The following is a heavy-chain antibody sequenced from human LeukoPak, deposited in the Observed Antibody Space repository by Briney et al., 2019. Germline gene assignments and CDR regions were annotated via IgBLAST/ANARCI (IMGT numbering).Heavy chain of an antibody. Sequence: QPGGSLGLSCAASGFTFSSYWMHWVRQAPGKGLVWVSRINSDGSSTSYADSVKGRFTISRDNAKNTLYLQMNSLRAEDTAVYYCARGGLWVRGFDYWGQGTLVTVSS. CDR3: ARGGLWVRGFDY. CDR1: GFTFSSYW. CDR2: INSDGSST. V-gene: IGHV3-74*01. J-gene: IGHJ4*02. D-gene: IGHD2-15*01.